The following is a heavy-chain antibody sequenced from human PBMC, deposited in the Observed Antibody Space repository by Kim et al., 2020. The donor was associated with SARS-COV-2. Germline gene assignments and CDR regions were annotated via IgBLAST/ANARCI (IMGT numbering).Heavy chain of an antibody. J-gene: IGHJ4*02. CDR1: GGTFSSYA. CDR3: ARSGGPTGMATIYYFDY. Sequence: SVKVSCKASGGTFSSYAISWVRQAPGQGLEWMGGIIPIFGTANYAQKFQGRVTITADESTSTAYMELSSLRSEDTAVYYCARSGGPTGMATIYYFDYWGQGTLVTVSS. D-gene: IGHD4-17*01. CDR2: IIPIFGTA. V-gene: IGHV1-69*13.